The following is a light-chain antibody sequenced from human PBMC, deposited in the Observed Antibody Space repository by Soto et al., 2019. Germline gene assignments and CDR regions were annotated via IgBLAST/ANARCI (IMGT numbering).Light chain of an antibody. Sequence: DIQMTQSPSSLSASVGARISITCQASQDIRTSLSWFQQKPGRAPKLLIYGASNLETGVPSRFRGSGSGTDFTFTISSLQPEYIAMYYCQQYDNRPPFTFGPGTKVDIK. V-gene: IGKV1-33*01. J-gene: IGKJ3*01. CDR3: QQYDNRPPFT. CDR2: GAS. CDR1: QDIRTS.